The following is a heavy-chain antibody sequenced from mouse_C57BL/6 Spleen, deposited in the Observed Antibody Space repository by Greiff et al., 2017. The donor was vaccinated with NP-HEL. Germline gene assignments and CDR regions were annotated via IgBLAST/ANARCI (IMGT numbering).Heavy chain of an antibody. CDR3: ARSITTVVGAMDY. D-gene: IGHD1-1*01. V-gene: IGHV1-82*01. J-gene: IGHJ4*01. CDR2: IYPGDGDT. CDR1: GYAFSSSW. Sequence: QVQLQQSGPELVKPGASVKISCKASGYAFSSSWMNWVKQRPGKGLEWIGRIYPGDGDTNYNGKFKGKATLTADKSSSTAYMQLSSLTSEDSAVYFCARSITTVVGAMDYWGQGTSVTVSS.